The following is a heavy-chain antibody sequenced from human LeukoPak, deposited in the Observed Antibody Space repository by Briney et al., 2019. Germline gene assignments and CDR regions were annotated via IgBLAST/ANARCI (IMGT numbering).Heavy chain of an antibody. Sequence: EWIGRIYTSGSTNYNPSVKSRVTMSVDTSNNQFSLKLTSVTAADTAVYYCARQPPQYYGMDVWGQGTTVTVSS. J-gene: IGHJ6*02. V-gene: IGHV4-4*07. CDR2: IYTSGST. CDR3: ARQPPQYYGMDV. D-gene: IGHD1-14*01.